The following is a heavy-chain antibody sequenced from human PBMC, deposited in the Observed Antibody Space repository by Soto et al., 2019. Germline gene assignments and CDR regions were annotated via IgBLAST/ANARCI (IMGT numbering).Heavy chain of an antibody. CDR2: ITGSGDST. V-gene: IGHV3-23*01. J-gene: IGHJ4*02. Sequence: EVQLLESGGGLVQPGGSLRLSCAVSGFTFSSHAMSWVRQAPGKGLECVSSITGSGDSTYYADSVKGRFTISRDKSKSTLYLQMNSVRAEDTAVYYCAKDIQCSGWLSAQTFDYWGQGTEVTLSS. D-gene: IGHD6-19*01. CDR1: GFTFSSHA. CDR3: AKDIQCSGWLSAQTFDY.